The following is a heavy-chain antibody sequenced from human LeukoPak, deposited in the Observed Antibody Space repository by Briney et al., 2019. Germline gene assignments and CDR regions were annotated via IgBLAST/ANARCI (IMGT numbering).Heavy chain of an antibody. CDR2: INHSGST. CDR3: ARGSSSAHDY. V-gene: IGHV4-34*01. CDR1: GGSFSGYY. Sequence: SETLSLTCAVYGGSFSGYYWSWIRQPPGKGLEWIGEINHSGSTNYNPSLKSRVTISVDTSKNQFSLKLSSVTAADTAVYYCARGSSSAHDYWGQGTLVTVSP. J-gene: IGHJ4*02. D-gene: IGHD6-13*01.